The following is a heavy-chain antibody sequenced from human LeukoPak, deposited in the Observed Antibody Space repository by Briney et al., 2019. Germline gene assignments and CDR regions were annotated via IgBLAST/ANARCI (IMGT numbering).Heavy chain of an antibody. Sequence: GGSLRLSCAASGFTFSSYSMNWVRQAPGKGLEWVSCIGSSSNYIYYGDSVKGRFTISRDNAKNSPYLQMNSLRAEDTAVYYCARDYYDSSGYYLKYFQHWGQGTLVTVSS. CDR2: IGSSSNYI. J-gene: IGHJ1*01. V-gene: IGHV3-21*01. D-gene: IGHD3-22*01. CDR1: GFTFSSYS. CDR3: ARDYYDSSGYYLKYFQH.